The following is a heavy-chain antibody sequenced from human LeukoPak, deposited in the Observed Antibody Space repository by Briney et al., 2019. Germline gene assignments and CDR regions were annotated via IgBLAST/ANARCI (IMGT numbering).Heavy chain of an antibody. V-gene: IGHV4-39*07. CDR1: GVSISSSNSY. J-gene: IGHJ3*02. CDR2: IYYSGNT. Sequence: SETLSLTCTVSGVSISSSNSYWGWIRQPPGKGLEWIGSIYYSGNTYYNASLKSQVSISIDTSKSQFSLKLSSVTAADTAVYYCARDTIVGATFDAFDIWGQGTMVTVSS. CDR3: ARDTIVGATFDAFDI. D-gene: IGHD1-26*01.